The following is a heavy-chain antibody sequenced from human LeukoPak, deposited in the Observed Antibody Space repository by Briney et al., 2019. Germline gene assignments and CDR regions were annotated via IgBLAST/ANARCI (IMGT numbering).Heavy chain of an antibody. D-gene: IGHD3-9*01. Sequence: GASVKVSCKASGYTFTGYYMHWVRQAPGQGLEWMGWINPNSGGTNYAQKFQGRVTMTEDTSTDTAYMELSSLRSEDTAVYYCATSPFDILTGSPPFYWGQGTTVTVSS. CDR2: INPNSGGT. J-gene: IGHJ6*02. CDR1: GYTFTGYY. CDR3: ATSPFDILTGSPPFY. V-gene: IGHV1-2*02.